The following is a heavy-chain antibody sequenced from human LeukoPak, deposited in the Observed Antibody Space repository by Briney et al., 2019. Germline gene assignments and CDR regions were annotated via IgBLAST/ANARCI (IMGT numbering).Heavy chain of an antibody. D-gene: IGHD1-26*01. V-gene: IGHV1-2*02. J-gene: IGHJ3*01. CDR2: VYPNSGDT. CDR1: GYTFTGYY. Sequence: GASVKVSCKASGYTFTGYYMHWVRQAPGQGLEWMGWVYPNSGDTKYAQKFRGRVTVTRDTSISTAFMEVNRLTSDDTALYYCVRGGSDAFDVWGQGTMVTVSS. CDR3: VRGGSDAFDV.